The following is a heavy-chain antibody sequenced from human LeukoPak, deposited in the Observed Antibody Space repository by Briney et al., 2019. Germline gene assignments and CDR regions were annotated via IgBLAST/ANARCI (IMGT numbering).Heavy chain of an antibody. J-gene: IGHJ4*02. Sequence: ASVKVSCKASGYTFTSYDINWVRQATGQGLELMGWINPNSGNTGYAQKFQGRVTMTRKTSISTAYMELSSLRSEDTAVYYCARKAKKGYYFDYWGQGTLVTVSS. CDR3: ARKAKKGYYFDY. CDR2: INPNSGNT. CDR1: GYTFTSYD. V-gene: IGHV1-8*01.